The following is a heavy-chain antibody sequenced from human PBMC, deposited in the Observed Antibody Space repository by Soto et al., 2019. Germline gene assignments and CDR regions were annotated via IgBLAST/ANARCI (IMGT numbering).Heavy chain of an antibody. CDR2: IYHSGST. Sequence: PSDTLSLTCAVSGYSISTGYYWGWIRQPPGKGLEWIGSIYHSGSTYYNPSLKSRVTISVDTSKNQFSLNLSSVTAADTAVYYCARSSYYDTSGYLNWFDPWGQGTLVTVPS. CDR1: GYSISTGYY. CDR3: ARSSYYDTSGYLNWFDP. V-gene: IGHV4-38-2*01. D-gene: IGHD3-22*01. J-gene: IGHJ5*02.